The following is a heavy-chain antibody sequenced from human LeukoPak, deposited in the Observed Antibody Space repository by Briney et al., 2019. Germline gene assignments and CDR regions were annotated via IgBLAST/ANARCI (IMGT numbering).Heavy chain of an antibody. D-gene: IGHD6-13*01. J-gene: IGHJ4*02. V-gene: IGHV1-46*01. CDR1: GYTFVGYY. Sequence: GASVKVSCKASGYTFVGYYLHWVRQAPGQGLEWMGIINPSGGSTSYAQKFQGRVTMTRDTSTSTVYMELSSLRSEDTAVYYCAKTGYSSSWHGGGFDYWGQGTLVTVSS. CDR3: AKTGYSSSWHGGGFDY. CDR2: INPSGGST.